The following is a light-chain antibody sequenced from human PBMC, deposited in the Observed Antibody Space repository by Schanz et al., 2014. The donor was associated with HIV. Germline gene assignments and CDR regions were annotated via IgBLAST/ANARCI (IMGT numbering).Light chain of an antibody. V-gene: IGLV2-14*03. CDR3: SSYAATSNVL. CDR1: SSDVGGYNF. J-gene: IGLJ3*02. Sequence: QSALTQPASVSGSPGQSITISCTGTSSDVGGYNFVSWYQQHPDKAPRLMIFDVSSRPSGVPDRFSGSKSGNTASLTVSGLQADDEADYYCSSYAATSNVLFGGGTKLTVL. CDR2: DVS.